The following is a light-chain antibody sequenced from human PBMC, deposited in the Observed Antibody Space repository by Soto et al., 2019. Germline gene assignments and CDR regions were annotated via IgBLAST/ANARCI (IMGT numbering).Light chain of an antibody. CDR2: EVS. J-gene: IGLJ3*02. V-gene: IGLV2-14*01. CDR3: SSYTSSSTRV. Sequence: QSALTQPASVSGSPGQSITISCTGTSSDIGGYNYVSWYQHHPGKAPKVMIYEVSNRPSGVSNRFSGSKSGNTASLTISGLQAEDEADYYCSSYTSSSTRVFGGGTKVTVL. CDR1: SSDIGGYNY.